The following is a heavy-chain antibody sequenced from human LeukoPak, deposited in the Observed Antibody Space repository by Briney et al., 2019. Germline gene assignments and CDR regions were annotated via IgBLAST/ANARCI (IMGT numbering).Heavy chain of an antibody. D-gene: IGHD1-26*01. CDR3: ARGQGSGSSWAFDY. CDR2: INHSGSS. J-gene: IGHJ4*02. CDR1: GGSFSSGQY. V-gene: IGHV4-34*01. Sequence: SETLSLTCAVFGGSFSSGQYWSWIRQPPGKGLEWIGEINHSGSSNYNPSLKSRVTISVDTSKNQFSLSLSSVTAADTAVYYCARGQGSGSSWAFDYWGQGTLVTVSS.